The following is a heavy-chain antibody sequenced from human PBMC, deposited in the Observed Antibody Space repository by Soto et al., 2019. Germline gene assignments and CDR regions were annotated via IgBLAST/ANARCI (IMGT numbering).Heavy chain of an antibody. D-gene: IGHD3-22*01. J-gene: IGHJ4*02. Sequence: EVQLLESGGGLVQPGGSLRLSCAASGFTFSSYAMNWVRQAPGKGLEWVSVISGSAGSTYYADSVKGRFTISRDNSKNTLYLQMNILRAEDTAVYYCAKEYDSSGYYYAANFDYWGQGTLVTVSS. V-gene: IGHV3-23*01. CDR1: GFTFSSYA. CDR3: AKEYDSSGYYYAANFDY. CDR2: ISGSAGST.